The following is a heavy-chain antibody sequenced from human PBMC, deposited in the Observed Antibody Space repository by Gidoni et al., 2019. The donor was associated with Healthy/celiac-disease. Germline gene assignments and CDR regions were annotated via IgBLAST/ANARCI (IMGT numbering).Heavy chain of an antibody. V-gene: IGHV3-23*01. Sequence: EVQLLEPGGGLVQPGGSLSLSCAASGFTFSSYAMSWVRQAPGKGLEWVSAISGSGGSTYYADSVKSRFTISRDNSKNTLYLQMNSLRAEDTAVYYCAKDGQYSSGWYGSYYFDYWGQGTLVTVSS. J-gene: IGHJ4*02. D-gene: IGHD6-19*01. CDR2: ISGSGGST. CDR3: AKDGQYSSGWYGSYYFDY. CDR1: GFTFSSYA.